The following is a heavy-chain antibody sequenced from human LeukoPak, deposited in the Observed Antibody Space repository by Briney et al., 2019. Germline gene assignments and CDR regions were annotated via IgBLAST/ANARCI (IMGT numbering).Heavy chain of an antibody. CDR2: INPNSGGT. V-gene: IGHV1-2*02. J-gene: IGHJ6*03. CDR1: GYTFTGNY. Sequence: PGASVKVSCKASGYTFTGNYMHWVRQAPGQGLEWMGWINPNSGGTNYAQKFQGRVTMTRDTSISTAYMELSRLIFDDTAVYYCARGDSGYDHFYHTDVWGKGTTVTISS. CDR3: ARGDSGYDHFYHTDV. D-gene: IGHD5-12*01.